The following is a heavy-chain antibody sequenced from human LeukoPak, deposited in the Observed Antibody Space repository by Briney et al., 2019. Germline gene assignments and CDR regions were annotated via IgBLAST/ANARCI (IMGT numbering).Heavy chain of an antibody. CDR1: GFSVRTTY. J-gene: IGHJ4*02. CDR2: VYTGGGT. CDR3: TRSGYRHPYHFDS. Sequence: GGSLRLSCVVSGFSVRTTYMSWARQAPGKGPEWVSVVYTGGGTDHADSVKGRFTISRDNSKNTLSLQMNSLRVEDTAIYYCTRSGYRHPYHFDSWGQGTLVTVSS. D-gene: IGHD3-22*01. V-gene: IGHV3-53*01.